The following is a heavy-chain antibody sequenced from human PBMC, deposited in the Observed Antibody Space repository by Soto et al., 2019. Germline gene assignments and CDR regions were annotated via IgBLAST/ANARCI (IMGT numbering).Heavy chain of an antibody. D-gene: IGHD2-15*01. V-gene: IGHV3-23*01. CDR2: ISGSGGST. J-gene: IGHJ4*02. CDR1: GFTFSSYA. CDR3: AKDLAYCSGGSCFHYFDY. Sequence: PGGSLRLSCAASGFTFSSYAMSWVRQAPGKGLEWVSAISGSGGSTYYADSVKGRFTISRDNSKNTLYLQMNSLRAEDTAVYYCAKDLAYCSGGSCFHYFDYWGQGTLVTVSS.